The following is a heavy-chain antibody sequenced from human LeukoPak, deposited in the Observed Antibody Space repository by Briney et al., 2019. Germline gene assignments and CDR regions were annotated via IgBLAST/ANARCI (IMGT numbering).Heavy chain of an antibody. CDR1: GGSFSGYY. CDR3: APGNSGYYFV. Sequence: SETLSLTCAVYGGSFSGYYWTWIRQPPGKGLEWIGEINHTGSTNYNPSLKSRVTISVDTSKNQFSLKLNSVTAADTAVYYCAPGNSGYYFVWGQGTLVTVSS. V-gene: IGHV4-34*01. D-gene: IGHD3-22*01. J-gene: IGHJ4*02. CDR2: INHTGST.